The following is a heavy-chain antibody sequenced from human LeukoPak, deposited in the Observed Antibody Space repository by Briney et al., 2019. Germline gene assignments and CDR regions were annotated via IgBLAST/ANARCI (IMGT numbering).Heavy chain of an antibody. J-gene: IGHJ4*02. CDR3: ARAFTSTGYYYVEY. D-gene: IGHD3-22*01. V-gene: IGHV3-33*01. CDR2: IWYDGNNK. CDR1: GFTFSSFG. Sequence: GRSLRLSCAASGFTFSSFGMHWVRQAPGKGLEWVAVIWYDGNNKYYADSVKGRFTISRGNSKNTLYLQMNELLAEDPAVYYCARAFTSTGYYYVEYWGQGTLVTVSS.